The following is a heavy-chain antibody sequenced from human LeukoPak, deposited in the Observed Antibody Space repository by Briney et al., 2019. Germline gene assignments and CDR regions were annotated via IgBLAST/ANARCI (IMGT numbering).Heavy chain of an antibody. D-gene: IGHD2-15*01. CDR2: IIPIFGTA. Sequence: GASVRVSCKASGGTFSSYAISWVRQAPGQGLEWMGGIIPIFGTANYAQKFQGRVTITADESTSTAYMELSSLRSEDTAVYYCASSSSCSGGSCAFDYWGQGTLVTVCS. CDR1: GGTFSSYA. V-gene: IGHV1-69*13. CDR3: ASSSSCSGGSCAFDY. J-gene: IGHJ4*02.